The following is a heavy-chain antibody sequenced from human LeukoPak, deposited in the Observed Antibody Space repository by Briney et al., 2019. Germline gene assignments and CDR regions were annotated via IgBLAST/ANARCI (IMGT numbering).Heavy chain of an antibody. Sequence: GGSLRLSCAASGFTFSTYWMHWVRRAPGKGLVWVSRISSDGSITGYADSVKGRFTISRDNSKNTLYLQMNSLRAEDTAVYYCAKDWTYSGSYWDYWGQGTLVTVSS. CDR3: AKDWTYSGSYWDY. CDR1: GFTFSTYW. CDR2: ISSDGSIT. J-gene: IGHJ4*02. D-gene: IGHD1-26*01. V-gene: IGHV3-74*01.